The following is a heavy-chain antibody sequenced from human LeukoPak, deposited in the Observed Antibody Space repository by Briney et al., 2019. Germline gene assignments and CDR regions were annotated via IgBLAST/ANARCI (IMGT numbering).Heavy chain of an antibody. CDR1: GGSISSYY. D-gene: IGHD6-13*01. CDR2: IYYSGST. CDR3: ARDHGSGSWYGDAFDI. Sequence: SETLSLTCTVSGGSISSYYWSWIRQPPWKGLEWIGYIYYSGSTNYNPSLKSRVTISVDTSKNQFSLKLSSVTAADTAVYYCARDHGSGSWYGDAFDIWGQGTMVTVSS. V-gene: IGHV4-59*01. J-gene: IGHJ3*02.